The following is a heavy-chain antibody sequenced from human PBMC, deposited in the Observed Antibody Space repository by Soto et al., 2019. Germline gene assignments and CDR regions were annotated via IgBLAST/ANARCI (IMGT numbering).Heavy chain of an antibody. CDR1: GNSFHTYY. V-gene: IGHV1-46*02. CDR2: INPSGGRT. CDR3: AGLYHYDSSGYYDY. J-gene: IGHJ4*02. Sequence: ASVKVSCQAFGNSFHTYYMYWVRQAPGQGLEWMGIINPSGGRTTYAQKYQGRVTMTRDTSTSTFHMELSSLTSEDTAVYYCAGLYHYDSSGYYDYWGQGTLVTVSS. D-gene: IGHD3-22*01.